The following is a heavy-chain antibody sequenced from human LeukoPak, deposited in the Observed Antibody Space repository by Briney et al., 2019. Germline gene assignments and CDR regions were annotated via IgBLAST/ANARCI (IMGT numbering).Heavy chain of an antibody. Sequence: PSETLSLTCTVSGGSISSSSYYGGRIRQPPGKGLEWIGSIYYSGSTYYNPSLKSRVTISVDTSKNQFSLKLSSVTAADTAVYYCARMNGVANAFDIWGQGTMVTVPS. V-gene: IGHV4-39*01. D-gene: IGHD3-3*01. CDR3: ARMNGVANAFDI. J-gene: IGHJ3*02. CDR1: GGSISSSSYY. CDR2: IYYSGST.